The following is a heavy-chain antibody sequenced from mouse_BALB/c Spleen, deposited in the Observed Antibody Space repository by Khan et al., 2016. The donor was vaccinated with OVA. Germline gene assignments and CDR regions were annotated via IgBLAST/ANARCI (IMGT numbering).Heavy chain of an antibody. D-gene: IGHD2-12*01. CDR1: GYSFTSYY. CDR2: IDPFSGGT. CDR3: TTHCYVAWFTD. V-gene: IGHV1S135*01. Sequence: VQLQQSGPDLMKPGASLKISCKASGYSFTSYYIHWVVQSPGQGLEWIGYIDPFSGGTTYNQKFKGKATLTVDKSSSTAYIHLSNLQSADSADYDCTTHCYVAWFTDWGQGTLVTVSA. J-gene: IGHJ3*01.